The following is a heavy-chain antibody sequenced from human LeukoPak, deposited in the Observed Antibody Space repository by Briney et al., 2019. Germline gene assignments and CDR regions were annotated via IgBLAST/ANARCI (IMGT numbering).Heavy chain of an antibody. D-gene: IGHD5-24*01. CDR2: IYYTGSTNY. J-gene: IGHJ4*02. V-gene: IGHV4-59*08. CDR3: ARHGPRRDGYNYDY. CDR1: GGSIRGYY. Sequence: SETLSLTCTVSGGSIRGYYWSWIRQPPGKGLECIGYIYYTGSTNYNYNPSLKSRVTISVDTSKNQFSLKLSSVTAADTAVYYCARHGPRRDGYNYDYWGQGTLVTVSS.